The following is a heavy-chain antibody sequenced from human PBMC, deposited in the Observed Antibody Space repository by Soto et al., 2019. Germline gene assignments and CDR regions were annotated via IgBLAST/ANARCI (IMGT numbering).Heavy chain of an antibody. CDR1: GYTFTSYG. V-gene: IGHV1-18*04. D-gene: IGHD3-22*01. CDR3: ARHRFNYYDDTVYYYFDY. J-gene: IGHJ4*02. Sequence: ASVKVSCKASGYTFTSYGISWVRQAPGQGPEWMGWISGHNGNTNHPQSLQGRVTMTTDTSRNTAYMELRSLRSDDTAVYYCARHRFNYYDDTVYYYFDYWGQGTLVTVSS. CDR2: ISGHNGNT.